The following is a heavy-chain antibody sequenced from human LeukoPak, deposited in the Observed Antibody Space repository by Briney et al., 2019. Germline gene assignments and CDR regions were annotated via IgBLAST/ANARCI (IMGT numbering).Heavy chain of an antibody. J-gene: IGHJ5*02. D-gene: IGHD5/OR15-5a*01. CDR3: ARVYGYWFDP. Sequence: SETPSLTCTVSGYSISSGYYWGWIRQPPGKGLEWIGSIYHSGSTYYNPSLKSRVTISVDTSKNQFSLKLSSVTAADTAVYYCARVYGYWFDPWGQGTLVTVSS. CDR2: IYHSGST. CDR1: GYSISSGYY. V-gene: IGHV4-38-2*02.